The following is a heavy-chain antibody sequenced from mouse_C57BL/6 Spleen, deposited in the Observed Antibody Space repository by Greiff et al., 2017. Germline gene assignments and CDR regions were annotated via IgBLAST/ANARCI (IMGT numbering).Heavy chain of an antibody. Sequence: VQLKQSGTVLARPGASVKMSCKTSGYTFTSYWMHWVKQRPGQGLEWIGAIYPGNSDTSYNQKFKGKAKLTAVTSASTAYMELSSLTNEDSAVYYCTNYYGSSPAWFAYWGQGTLVTVSA. D-gene: IGHD1-1*01. J-gene: IGHJ3*01. CDR2: IYPGNSDT. CDR3: TNYYGSSPAWFAY. V-gene: IGHV1-5*01. CDR1: GYTFTSYW.